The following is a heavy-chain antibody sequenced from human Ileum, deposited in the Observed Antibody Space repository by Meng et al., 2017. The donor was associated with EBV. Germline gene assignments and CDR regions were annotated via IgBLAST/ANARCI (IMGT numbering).Heavy chain of an antibody. CDR1: GVSISGNY. J-gene: IGHJ4*02. Sequence: QVQLEDAGPGLVKPSGTLSLTCDVSGVSISGNYWSWTRQSPVKVLEWIGFFYEGTTNYNPSLKSRVTIAAGPANNQISLRLSSVTSADTAVYYCAKGGQWDPLDSWGRGILVTVSS. D-gene: IGHD1-26*01. V-gene: IGHV4-59*01. CDR3: AKGGQWDPLDS. CDR2: FYEGTT.